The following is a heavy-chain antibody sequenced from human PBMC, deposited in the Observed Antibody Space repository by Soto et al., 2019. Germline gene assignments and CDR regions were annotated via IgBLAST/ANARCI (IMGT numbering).Heavy chain of an antibody. D-gene: IGHD3-10*01. Sequence: QVQLVQSGAEVKKPGASVKVSCKDSGYTFTSYAMHWVRQAPGQRLEWMGWINAGNGNTKYSQKFQGRVTITRDTSARTAYMELSSLRAENAAVYYCARMGGGIGFAGFDYWGQGTLVTVSS. V-gene: IGHV1-3*01. CDR1: GYTFTSYA. CDR2: INAGNGNT. J-gene: IGHJ4*02. CDR3: ARMGGGIGFAGFDY.